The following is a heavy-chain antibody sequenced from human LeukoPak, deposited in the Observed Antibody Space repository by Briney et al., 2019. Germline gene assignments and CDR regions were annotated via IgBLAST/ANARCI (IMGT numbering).Heavy chain of an antibody. J-gene: IGHJ4*02. D-gene: IGHD3-10*01. CDR3: ARGQTMVRGVIGYYFDY. CDR2: INSDGSIT. V-gene: IGHV3-74*01. Sequence: GGSLRLSCAASGFTFTTYWMHWVRQAPGKGLVWVSHINSDGSITSYADSVKGRFTISRDNSKNTLYLQMNSLRAEDTAVYYCARGQTMVRGVIGYYFDYWGQGTLVTVSS. CDR1: GFTFTTYW.